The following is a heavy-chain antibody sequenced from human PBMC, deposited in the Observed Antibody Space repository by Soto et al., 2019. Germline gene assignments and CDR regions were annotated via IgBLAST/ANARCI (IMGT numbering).Heavy chain of an antibody. Sequence: ASVKVSCKASGYTFTSYYMHWVRQAPGQGLEWMGIINPSGGSTSYAQKFQGRVTMTRDTSTSTVYMELNSLRVEDTAVYSCVRDGSARNLQSLSYYYGMDVWGQGTTVTVSS. V-gene: IGHV1-46*01. CDR2: INPSGGST. D-gene: IGHD3-10*01. CDR1: GYTFTSYY. CDR3: VRDGSARNLQSLSYYYGMDV. J-gene: IGHJ6*02.